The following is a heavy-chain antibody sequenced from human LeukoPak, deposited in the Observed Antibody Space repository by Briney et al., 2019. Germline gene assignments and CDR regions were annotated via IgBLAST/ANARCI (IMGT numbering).Heavy chain of an antibody. D-gene: IGHD2-2*01. V-gene: IGHV4-34*01. CDR1: GGSFSGYY. CDR2: INHSGST. J-gene: IGHJ4*02. Sequence: SETLSLTCAVYGGSFSGYYWSWIRQPPGKGLEWIGEINHSGSTNYNPSLKGRVTISVDTSKNQFSLKLSSVTAADTAVYYCASGDCSSTSCRFDYWGQGTLVTVSS. CDR3: ASGDCSSTSCRFDY.